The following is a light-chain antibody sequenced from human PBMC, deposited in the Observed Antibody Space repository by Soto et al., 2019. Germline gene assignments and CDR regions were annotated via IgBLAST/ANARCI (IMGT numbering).Light chain of an antibody. Sequence: NFMLTQPHSVSESPGKTVTISCTGSSGSIDSNYVQWYQQRPGSAPSTLIYEDKQRPSGVPDRFSGSIDRSSNSASLTISGLKTDDEADYYCQSYDSSNRGVFGRGTKLTVL. CDR3: QSYDSSNRGV. V-gene: IGLV6-57*02. CDR2: EDK. CDR1: SGSIDSNY. J-gene: IGLJ3*02.